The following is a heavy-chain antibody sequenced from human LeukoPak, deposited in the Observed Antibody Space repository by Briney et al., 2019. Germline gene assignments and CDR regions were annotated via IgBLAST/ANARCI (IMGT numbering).Heavy chain of an antibody. Sequence: SETLSLTCTVSGGSISSSTYYWDWIRQPPGKGLEWIGNIYYSGTTYYNPSLKSRVTISVDASKNQFSLKLSSVTAADTAVYYCARKTVAGMGAFDIWGQGTMVTVSS. CDR3: ARKTVAGMGAFDI. CDR2: IYYSGTT. V-gene: IGHV4-39*07. J-gene: IGHJ3*02. CDR1: GGSISSSTYY. D-gene: IGHD6-19*01.